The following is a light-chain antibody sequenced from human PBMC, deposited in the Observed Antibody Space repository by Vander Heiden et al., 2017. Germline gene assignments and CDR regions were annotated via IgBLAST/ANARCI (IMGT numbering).Light chain of an antibody. CDR3: QQYNNWPLT. Sequence: EIVMTQSPATLSVSPGERATLSCRASQSVGSNLAWYQQKPGQAPRLLIYDTSTRATGIPARFSGSGSGTEFTLTISSLESEDFAVHYCQQYNNWPLTFGGGTKVEIK. J-gene: IGKJ4*01. V-gene: IGKV3-15*01. CDR2: DTS. CDR1: QSVGSN.